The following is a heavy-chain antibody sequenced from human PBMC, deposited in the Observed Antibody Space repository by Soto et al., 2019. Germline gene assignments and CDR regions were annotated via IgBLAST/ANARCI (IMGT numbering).Heavy chain of an antibody. V-gene: IGHV3-33*01. D-gene: IGHD3-3*01. CDR2: IWYDGSNK. CDR1: GFTFSSYG. CDR3: ARGTTYYDFWSGYYGFDY. J-gene: IGHJ4*02. Sequence: QVQLVESGGGVVQPGRSLRLSCAASGFTFSSYGMHWVRQAPGKGLQWVAVIWYDGSNKYYADSVKGRFTISRDNSKNTLYLQMNSLRAEDTAVYYCARGTTYYDFWSGYYGFDYWGQGTMVTVSS.